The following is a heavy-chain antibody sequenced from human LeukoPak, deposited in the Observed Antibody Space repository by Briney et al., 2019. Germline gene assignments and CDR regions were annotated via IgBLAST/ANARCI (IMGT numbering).Heavy chain of an antibody. CDR3: ARGVYIAAAQYGY. CDR2: INHSGST. D-gene: IGHD6-13*01. Sequence: SETLSLTCAVYGGSFSGYYWSWIRQPPGKGLQWIGEINHSGSTNSNPSLKSRVTISLDTSKNQFSLKLSSVTAADTAVYYCARGVYIAAAQYGYWGQGTLVTVSS. V-gene: IGHV4-34*01. J-gene: IGHJ4*02. CDR1: GGSFSGYY.